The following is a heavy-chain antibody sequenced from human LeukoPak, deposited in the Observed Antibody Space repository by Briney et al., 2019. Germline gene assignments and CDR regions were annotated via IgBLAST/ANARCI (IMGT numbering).Heavy chain of an antibody. D-gene: IGHD3-10*01. CDR2: ITAYNGKT. CDR3: ARDLGSGSYYVDY. V-gene: IGHV1-18*01. CDR1: GYVFASYG. Sequence: ASVKVSCKASGYVFASYGISWVRQAPGQGLEWMGWITAYNGKTNYAQKFQGRLIMTTDTSTSTAYMELRSLRSDDTALYYCARDLGSGSYYVDYWGQGTQVTVSS. J-gene: IGHJ4*02.